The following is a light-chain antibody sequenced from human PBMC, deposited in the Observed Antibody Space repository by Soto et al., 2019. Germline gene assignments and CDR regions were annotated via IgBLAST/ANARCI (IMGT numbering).Light chain of an antibody. CDR3: QQYSSYPIT. Sequence: QSPSTLSSSVGDRVTITCRASQSVTTWLAWYQQKPGKAPKLLIYKASNLESGLPSRFSGSGSGTEFTLTISSLQSDDFATYYCQQYSSYPITFGQGTRLEIK. V-gene: IGKV1-5*03. CDR1: QSVTTW. J-gene: IGKJ5*01. CDR2: KAS.